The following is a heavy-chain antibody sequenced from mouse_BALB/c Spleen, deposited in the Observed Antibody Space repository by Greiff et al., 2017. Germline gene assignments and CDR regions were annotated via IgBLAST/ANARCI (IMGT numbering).Heavy chain of an antibody. Sequence: QVQLQQSGPELVKPGASVKISCKASGYAFSSSWMNWVKQRPGQGLEWIGRIYPGDGDTNYNGKFKGKATLTADKSSSTAYMQLSSLTSVDSAVYFCARSVYYYGSIDFDYWGQGTTLTVSS. V-gene: IGHV1-82*01. D-gene: IGHD1-1*01. J-gene: IGHJ2*01. CDR3: ARSVYYYGSIDFDY. CDR2: IYPGDGDT. CDR1: GYAFSSSW.